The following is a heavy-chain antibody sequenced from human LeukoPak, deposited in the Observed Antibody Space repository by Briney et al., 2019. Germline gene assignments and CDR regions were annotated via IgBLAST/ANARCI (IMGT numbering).Heavy chain of an antibody. D-gene: IGHD2-15*01. CDR1: GGSISSYY. CDR3: ARDRYCSGGSCFGTVFDY. J-gene: IGHJ4*02. V-gene: IGHV4-59*08. CDR2: IYYSGST. Sequence: SETLSLTCTVSGGSISSYYWSWIRQPPGKGLEWIGYIYYSGSTYYNPSLKSRVTISVDTSKNQFSLKLSSVTAADTAVYYCARDRYCSGGSCFGTVFDYWGQGTLVTVSS.